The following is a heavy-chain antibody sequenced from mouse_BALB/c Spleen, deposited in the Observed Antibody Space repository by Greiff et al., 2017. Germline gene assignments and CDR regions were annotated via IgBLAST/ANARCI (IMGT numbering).Heavy chain of an antibody. CDR1: GFTFSDYY. V-gene: IGHV5-4*02. CDR3: ARVDGRYAMDY. CDR2: ISDGGSYT. J-gene: IGHJ4*01. Sequence: EVQLVESGGGLVKPGGSLKLSCAASGFTFSDYYMYWVRQTPEKRLEWVATISDGGSYTYYPDSVKGRFTISRDNAKNNLYLQMSSLKSEDTAMYYCARVDGRYAMDYWGQGTSVTVSS. D-gene: IGHD2-3*01.